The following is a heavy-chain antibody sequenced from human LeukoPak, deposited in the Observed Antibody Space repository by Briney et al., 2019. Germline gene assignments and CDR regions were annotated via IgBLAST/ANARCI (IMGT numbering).Heavy chain of an antibody. D-gene: IGHD2-21*01. J-gene: IGHJ5*02. CDR1: GGSISSDDYY. CDR2: IYYSGIT. CDR3: ARRRQTGGDNGLHNWFDP. V-gene: IGHV4-30-4*01. Sequence: SETLSLTCTVSGGSISSDDYYWSWIRQPPGKGLEWIGYIYYSGITYYNPSLKSRVTISVDTSKNQFSLKLSSVTAADTAVYYCARRRQTGGDNGLHNWFDPWGQGILVTVSS.